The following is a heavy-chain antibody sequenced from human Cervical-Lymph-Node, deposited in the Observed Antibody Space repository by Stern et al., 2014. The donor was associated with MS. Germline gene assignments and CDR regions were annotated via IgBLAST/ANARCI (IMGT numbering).Heavy chain of an antibody. CDR1: GYTFTYRY. CDR3: ARSSRAVGATTPFDAFDI. D-gene: IGHD1-26*01. J-gene: IGHJ3*02. CDR2: IIPFNGDT. V-gene: IGHV1-45*02. Sequence: QEQLVESGAEVKKTGSSVKVSCKASGYTFTYRYLHWFRQAPGQALEWMGWIIPFNGDTKYAQKFQDRVSITRDMSETNAYMEMSSLRFEDTAMYYCARSSRAVGATTPFDAFDIWGQGTKVTVSS.